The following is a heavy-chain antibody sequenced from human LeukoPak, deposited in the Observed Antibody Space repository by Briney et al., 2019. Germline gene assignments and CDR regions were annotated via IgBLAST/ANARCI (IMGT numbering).Heavy chain of an antibody. CDR3: AKDRELVAQDY. Sequence: PGGSLRLSCAASGFTVSSSYMNWVRQAPGKGLEWVSAISGSGGSTYYADSVKGRFTISRDNSKNTLYLQMNSLRAEDTAVYYCAKDRELVAQDYWGQGTLVTVSS. CDR1: GFTVSSSY. J-gene: IGHJ4*02. V-gene: IGHV3-23*01. D-gene: IGHD5-12*01. CDR2: ISGSGGST.